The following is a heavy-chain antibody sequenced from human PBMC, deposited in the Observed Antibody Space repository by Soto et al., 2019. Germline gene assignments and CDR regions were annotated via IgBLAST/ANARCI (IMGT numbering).Heavy chain of an antibody. V-gene: IGHV5-51*01. CDR3: ARSYAFSGPENWFDP. Sequence: GESLKISCKGSGYSFTSYWIGWVRQMPGKGLEWMGIIYPGDSDTRYSPSFQGQVTISADKSISTAYLQWSSLKASDTAMYYCARSYAFSGPENWFDPWGQGTLVTVSS. CDR2: IYPGDSDT. J-gene: IGHJ5*02. CDR1: GYSFTSYW. D-gene: IGHD3-16*01.